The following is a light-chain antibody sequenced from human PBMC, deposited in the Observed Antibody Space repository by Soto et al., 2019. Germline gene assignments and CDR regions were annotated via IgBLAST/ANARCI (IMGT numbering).Light chain of an antibody. J-gene: IGKJ4*01. Sequence: DIQMTQSPSSLSASVGDRVTITCRASQTVSTYLNWYQQKPGTAPKLLIYAASSLQSGVHSRFRGSGSGTDFTLTISSLQPEDSATYYCQQSYRTPLTFGGGTKVEL. CDR1: QTVSTY. V-gene: IGKV1-39*01. CDR2: AAS. CDR3: QQSYRTPLT.